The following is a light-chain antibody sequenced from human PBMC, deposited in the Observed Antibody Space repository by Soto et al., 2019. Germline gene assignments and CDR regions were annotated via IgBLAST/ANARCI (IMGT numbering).Light chain of an antibody. Sequence: QSVLTQPASASGSPGQSITISCTGTSSDVGSYNLVSWYQQHPGKAPKLMIYEGSKRPSGVSNRFSGSKSGNTASLTISGLQAEDEADYYCCLYAGSSSYVFGTGTKVTVL. J-gene: IGLJ1*01. CDR2: EGS. V-gene: IGLV2-23*01. CDR3: CLYAGSSSYV. CDR1: SSDVGSYNL.